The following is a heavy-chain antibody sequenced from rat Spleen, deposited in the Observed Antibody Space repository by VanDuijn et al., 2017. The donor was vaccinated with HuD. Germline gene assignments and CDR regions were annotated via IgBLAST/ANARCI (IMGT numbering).Heavy chain of an antibody. CDR1: GFSLTSYHV. CDR2: INSAGST. J-gene: IGHJ3*01. V-gene: IGHV3-3*01. D-gene: IGHD1-12*02. Sequence: VQLKESGPGLVQPSQTLSLTCTVSGFSLTSYHVSWVRQPPGKGLEWMGYINSAGSTNYNPSLKSRISITRDTSKNQFFLQVFSVTSEDTSTYYCAMSDGVHYNLPFASWGQGTLVTVSS. CDR3: AMSDGVHYNLPFAS.